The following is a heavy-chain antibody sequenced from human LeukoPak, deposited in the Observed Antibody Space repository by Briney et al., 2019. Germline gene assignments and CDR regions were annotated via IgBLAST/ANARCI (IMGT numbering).Heavy chain of an antibody. V-gene: IGHV4-59*01. J-gene: IGHJ5*02. CDR1: GGSISSYY. CDR2: IYFSGST. CDR3: ARAGYCSSTSCYPRGWFDP. D-gene: IGHD2-2*01. Sequence: SETLSLTCTVSGGSISSYYWSWIRQPPGKGLEWIGCIYFSGSTNYNPSLKSRVTISVDTSKNHFSLKLSSVTAADTAVYYCARAGYCSSTSCYPRGWFDPWGQGMLVTVSS.